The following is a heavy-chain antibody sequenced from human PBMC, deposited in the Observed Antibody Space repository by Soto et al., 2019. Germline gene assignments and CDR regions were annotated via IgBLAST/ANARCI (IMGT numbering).Heavy chain of an antibody. J-gene: IGHJ6*02. Sequence: PSETLSLTCTVSGGSISSGGYYWSWIRQHPGKGLEWIGYIYYSGSTYYNPSLKSRVTISVDTSKNQFSLKLSSVTAADTAVYYCAREGIAARPGGYYYYGMDVWGQGTTVTVSS. V-gene: IGHV4-31*03. D-gene: IGHD6-6*01. CDR1: GGSISSGGYY. CDR3: AREGIAARPGGYYYYGMDV. CDR2: IYYSGST.